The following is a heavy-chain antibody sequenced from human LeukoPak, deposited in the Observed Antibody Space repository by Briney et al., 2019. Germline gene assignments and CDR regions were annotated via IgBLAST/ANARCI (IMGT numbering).Heavy chain of an antibody. Sequence: PSETLSLTCAVYGGSFSGYYWSWIRQPPGKGLEWIGEINHSGSTNYNPSLKSRVTISVNTSKNQFSLKLSSVTAADTAVYYCARGDTPRYSSGWSDWGQGTLVTVSS. CDR2: INHSGST. D-gene: IGHD6-19*01. CDR3: ARGDTPRYSSGWSD. CDR1: GGSFSGYY. V-gene: IGHV4-34*01. J-gene: IGHJ4*02.